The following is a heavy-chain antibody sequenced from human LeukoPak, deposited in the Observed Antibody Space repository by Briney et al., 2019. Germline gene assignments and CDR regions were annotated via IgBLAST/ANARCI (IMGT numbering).Heavy chain of an antibody. CDR1: GDSVSSNSAA. Sequence: SQTLSLTCAISGDSVSSNSAAWNWIRQSPSRGLEWLGRTYYRSEWYNDYAVSVKSRITINPDTSKNQFSLQLNSVTPEDTAVYYCARGDYCSGGSCYSDGSHNWFDPWGQGTLVTVSS. CDR2: TYYRSEWYN. D-gene: IGHD2-15*01. V-gene: IGHV6-1*01. J-gene: IGHJ5*02. CDR3: ARGDYCSGGSCYSDGSHNWFDP.